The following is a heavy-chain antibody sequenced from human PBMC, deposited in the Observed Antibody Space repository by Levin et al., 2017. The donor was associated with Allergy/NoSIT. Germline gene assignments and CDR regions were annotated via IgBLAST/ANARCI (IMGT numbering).Heavy chain of an antibody. J-gene: IGHJ4*02. V-gene: IGHV3-21*01. Sequence: SCAASGFTFSSYSMNWVRQAPGKGLEWVSSISSSSSYIYYADSVKGRFTISRDNAKNSLYLQMNSLRAEDTAVYYCARDLGYYDILTGYYFGGQGTLVTVSS. CDR3: ARDLGYYDILTGYYF. D-gene: IGHD3-9*01. CDR1: GFTFSSYS. CDR2: ISSSSSYI.